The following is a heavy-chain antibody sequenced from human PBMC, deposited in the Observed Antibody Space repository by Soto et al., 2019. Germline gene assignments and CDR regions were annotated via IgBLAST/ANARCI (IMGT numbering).Heavy chain of an antibody. CDR3: AKSRRSSGYRYYFDY. CDR1: VFTFSSYA. Sequence: GSLRLSCAASVFTFSSYAMSWVRQAPGKGLEWVSAISGSGGSTYYADSVKGRFTISRDNSKNTLYLQMNSLRAEDTAVYYCAKSRRSSGYRYYFDYWGQGTLVTVSS. D-gene: IGHD3-22*01. V-gene: IGHV3-23*01. J-gene: IGHJ4*02. CDR2: ISGSGGST.